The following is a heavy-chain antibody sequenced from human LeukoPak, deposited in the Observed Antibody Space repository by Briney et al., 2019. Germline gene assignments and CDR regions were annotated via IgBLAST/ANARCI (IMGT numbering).Heavy chain of an antibody. CDR3: ARGRWSTTTASYYFDS. J-gene: IGHJ4*02. CDR2: ISAYNGNT. D-gene: IGHD5/OR15-5a*01. CDR1: GYTFTSYG. Sequence: ASVKVSCKASGYTFTSYGISWVRQAPGQGLEWMGWISAYNGNTNYAQKLQGRVTMTTDTSASTAYMELNSLRSEDTAVYYCARGRWSTTTASYYFDSWGQGSLVTVS. V-gene: IGHV1-18*01.